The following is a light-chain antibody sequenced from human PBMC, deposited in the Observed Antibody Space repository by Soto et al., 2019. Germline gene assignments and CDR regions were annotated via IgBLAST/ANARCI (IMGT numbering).Light chain of an antibody. Sequence: EIVMTQSPATLSVSPGERAILSCRASQSVSTNLGWYQQKPGQAPRLLIFGASTRATGIPARFSGSGSGTEFTLTISSLQSEASAVYYFQQYNNWPPFTFGQGTRLEIK. CDR2: GAS. CDR1: QSVSTN. V-gene: IGKV3-15*01. CDR3: QQYNNWPPFT. J-gene: IGKJ5*01.